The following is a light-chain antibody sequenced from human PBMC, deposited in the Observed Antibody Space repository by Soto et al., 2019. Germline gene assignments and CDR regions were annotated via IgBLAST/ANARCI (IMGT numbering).Light chain of an antibody. CDR2: SNN. CDR3: AAWDDSMNGYV. V-gene: IGLV1-44*01. Sequence: VLTQPPSASGTPGQRVTISCSGSSSNIGSNTVNWYQQLPGTAPKLLLYSNNQRPSGVPDRFSGSKSGTSASLAISGLQSEDEADYYCAAWDDSMNGYVFGTGTKVTV. J-gene: IGLJ1*01. CDR1: SSNIGSNT.